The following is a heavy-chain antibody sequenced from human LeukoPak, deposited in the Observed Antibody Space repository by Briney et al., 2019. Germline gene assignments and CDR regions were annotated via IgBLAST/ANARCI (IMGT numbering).Heavy chain of an antibody. J-gene: IGHJ4*02. V-gene: IGHV4-34*01. CDR1: GGSFSGYY. Sequence: SETLSLTCAVYGGSFSGYYWSWIRQPPGKGLEWIGEINRSGSTNYNPSLKSRVTISVDTSKNQFSLKLSSVTAADTAVYYCARGNPTYYYDSSGYYRYWGQGTLVTVSS. D-gene: IGHD3-22*01. CDR3: ARGNPTYYYDSSGYYRY. CDR2: INRSGST.